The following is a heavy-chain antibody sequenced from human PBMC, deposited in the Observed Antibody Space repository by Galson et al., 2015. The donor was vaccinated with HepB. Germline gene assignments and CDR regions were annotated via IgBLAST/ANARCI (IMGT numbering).Heavy chain of an antibody. V-gene: IGHV4-59*01. J-gene: IGHJ6*02. Sequence: ETLSLTCTVSGGFIRSYYWSWIRQPPGKGLEWIGYIYYSGSTNYNPSLKSRVTISVDTSKNQFSLKLSSVTAADTAVYYCARSHDSSGFYYYGMDVWGQGTTVTVSS. D-gene: IGHD3-22*01. CDR1: GGFIRSYY. CDR2: IYYSGST. CDR3: ARSHDSSGFYYYGMDV.